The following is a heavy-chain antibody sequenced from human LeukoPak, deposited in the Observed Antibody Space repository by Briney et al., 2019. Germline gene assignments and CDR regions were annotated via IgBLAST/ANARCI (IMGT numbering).Heavy chain of an antibody. CDR3: AKGAPLGYCSSTSCYTDDY. Sequence: PGGSLRLSCAASGFTFSSYGMHWVRQAPGKGLEWVAFIRYDGSNKYYADSVKGRFTISRDNSKNTLYLQMNSLRAEDTAVYYCAKGAPLGYCSSTSCYTDDYWGQGTLVTVSS. CDR2: IRYDGSNK. D-gene: IGHD2-2*02. J-gene: IGHJ4*02. CDR1: GFTFSSYG. V-gene: IGHV3-30*02.